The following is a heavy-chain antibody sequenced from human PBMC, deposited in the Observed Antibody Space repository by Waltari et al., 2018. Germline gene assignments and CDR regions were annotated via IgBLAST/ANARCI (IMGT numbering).Heavy chain of an antibody. J-gene: IGHJ6*02. D-gene: IGHD3-3*01. CDR2: ISSSSSTI. CDR3: ARVGLRFSHWWRKGVKDGMDV. V-gene: IGHV3-48*01. Sequence: EVQLVESGGGLVQPGGSLRLSCAASGFTFSSYSMSWVRQAPGKGREWVSYISSSSSTIDYADSVKGRFTISRENAKNSLYLQMNSLGAEDTAVYYCARVGLRFSHWWRKGVKDGMDVWGQGTTVTVSS. CDR1: GFTFSSYS.